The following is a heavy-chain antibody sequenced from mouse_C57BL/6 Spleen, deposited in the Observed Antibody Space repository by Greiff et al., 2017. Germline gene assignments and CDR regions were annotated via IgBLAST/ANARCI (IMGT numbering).Heavy chain of an antibody. D-gene: IGHD1-1*02. CDR1: GYTFTDYE. Sequence: QVQLKQSGAELVRPGASVTLSCKASGYTFTDYEMHWVKQTPVHGLEWIGAIDPETGGTAYNQKFKGKAILTADKSSSTAYMELRSLTSEDSAVYYCTRGRWEEAMDYWGQGTSVTVSS. CDR2: IDPETGGT. V-gene: IGHV1-15*01. CDR3: TRGRWEEAMDY. J-gene: IGHJ4*01.